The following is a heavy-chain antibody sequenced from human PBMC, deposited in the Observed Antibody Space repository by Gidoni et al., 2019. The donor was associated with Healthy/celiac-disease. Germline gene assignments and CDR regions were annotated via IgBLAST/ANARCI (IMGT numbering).Heavy chain of an antibody. D-gene: IGHD3-16*02. Sequence: QVQLVESGGGVVQPGRSLRLSCAASGFTFSSYGMPWVRQAPGKGLEWVAVISYDGSNKYYADSVKGRFTISRDNSKNTLYLQMNSLRAEDTAVYYCAKEPPQDDYDYIWGSYRYQGPFDYWGQGTLVTVSS. CDR1: GFTFSSYG. CDR3: AKEPPQDDYDYIWGSYRYQGPFDY. V-gene: IGHV3-30*18. J-gene: IGHJ4*02. CDR2: ISYDGSNK.